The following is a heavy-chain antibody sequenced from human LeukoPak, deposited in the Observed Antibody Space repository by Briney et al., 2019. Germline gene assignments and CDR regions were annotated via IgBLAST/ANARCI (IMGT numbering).Heavy chain of an antibody. V-gene: IGHV4-59*12. J-gene: IGHJ2*01. CDR1: GGSISSYY. CDR3: ARGPAVAGSYWYFDL. D-gene: IGHD6-19*01. CDR2: IYYSGST. Sequence: SETLSLTCTVSGGSISSYYWSWIRQPPGKGLEWIGYIYYSGSTNYNPSLKSRVTISVDTSKNQFSLKLSSVTAADTAVYYCARGPAVAGSYWYFDLWGRGTVVTVSS.